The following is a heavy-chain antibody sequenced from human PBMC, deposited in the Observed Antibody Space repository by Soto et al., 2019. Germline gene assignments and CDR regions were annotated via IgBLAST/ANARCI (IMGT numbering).Heavy chain of an antibody. Sequence: ASVKVSCKASGGTFSSYAISWVRQAPGQGLEWMGGIIPIFGTANYAQKFQGRVTITADESTGTAYMELSSLRSEDTAVYYCARLGGDSSGYYRERYFDYWGQGTLVTVSS. CDR1: GGTFSSYA. V-gene: IGHV1-69*13. J-gene: IGHJ4*02. CDR3: ARLGGDSSGYYRERYFDY. CDR2: IIPIFGTA. D-gene: IGHD3-22*01.